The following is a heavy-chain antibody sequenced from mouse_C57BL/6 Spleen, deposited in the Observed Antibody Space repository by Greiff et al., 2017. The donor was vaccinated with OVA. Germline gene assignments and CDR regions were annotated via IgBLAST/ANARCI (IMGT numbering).Heavy chain of an antibody. V-gene: IGHV5-17*01. Sequence: EVQLKESGGGLVKPGGSLKLSCAASGFTFSDYGMHWVRQALEKGLEWVAYISSGSSTIYYADTVKGRFTISRDNAKNSLFLQMTSLRSEDTAMYYCAKYGYPRWYFYVWGTGTTVTVSS. J-gene: IGHJ1*03. D-gene: IGHD2-2*01. CDR1: GFTFSDYG. CDR3: AKYGYPRWYFYV. CDR2: ISSGSSTI.